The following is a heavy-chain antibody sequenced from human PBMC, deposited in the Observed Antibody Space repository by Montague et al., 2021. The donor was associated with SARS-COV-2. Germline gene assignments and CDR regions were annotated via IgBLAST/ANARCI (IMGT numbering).Heavy chain of an antibody. D-gene: IGHD2-15*01. CDR2: IYYSGST. Sequence: SETLSLTCAVYGGSFNDYYWSWIRQPPGKGLEWIRSIYYSGSTYYNPSLKSRVTISVDTSKNQFSLKLSSVTAADTAVYYCARFYCSGGSCYSGLVRDWGQGTLVTVSS. CDR1: GGSFNDYY. V-gene: IGHV4-34*01. J-gene: IGHJ4*02. CDR3: ARFYCSGGSCYSGLVRD.